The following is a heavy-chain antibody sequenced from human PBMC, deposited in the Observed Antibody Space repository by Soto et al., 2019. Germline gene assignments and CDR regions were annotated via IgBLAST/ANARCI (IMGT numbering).Heavy chain of an antibody. CDR1: GFTFSSYG. CDR2: ISYDGSNK. V-gene: IGHV3-30*18. J-gene: IGHJ4*02. Sequence: PGGSLRLSCAASGFTFSSYGMHWVRQAPGKGLEWVAVISYDGSNKYYADSVKGRFTISRDNSKNTLYLQMNSLRAGDTAVYYCAKDLADIVVVPAAHPGAGCDYWGQGTLVTVSS. CDR3: AKDLADIVVVPAAHPGAGCDY. D-gene: IGHD2-2*01.